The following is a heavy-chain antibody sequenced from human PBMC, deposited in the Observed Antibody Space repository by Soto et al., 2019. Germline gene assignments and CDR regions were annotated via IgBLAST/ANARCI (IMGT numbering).Heavy chain of an antibody. J-gene: IGHJ3*02. Sequence: SETLSLTCTVSGGSIRSSSYYWGWIRQPPGKGLEWIGYIYHSGTTYYNPSLESRVTMSVDTSKNQFSLKVDSLTAEDTAVYYCARSPYADALDIWGQGTMVTVSS. CDR3: ARSPYADALDI. CDR2: IYHSGTT. V-gene: IGHV4-39*07. CDR1: GGSIRSSSYY. D-gene: IGHD2-2*01.